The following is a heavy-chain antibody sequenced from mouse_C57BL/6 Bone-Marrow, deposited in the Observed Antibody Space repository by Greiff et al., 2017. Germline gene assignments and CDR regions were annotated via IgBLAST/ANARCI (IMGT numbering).Heavy chain of an antibody. J-gene: IGHJ3*01. D-gene: IGHD1-1*01. CDR2: IDPSDSYT. CDR1: GYTFTSYW. CDR3: AREGAYYGSSYWFAY. V-gene: IGHV1-69*01. Sequence: VQLQQPGAELVMPGASVKLSCKASGYTFTSYWMHWVKQRPGQGLEWIGEIDPSDSYTNYNQKFKGKSTLTVDKSSSTAYMQLSSLTSVDSAVYDCAREGAYYGSSYWFAYWGQGTLVTVSA.